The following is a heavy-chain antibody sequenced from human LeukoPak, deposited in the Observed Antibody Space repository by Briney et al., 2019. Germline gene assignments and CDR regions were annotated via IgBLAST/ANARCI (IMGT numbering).Heavy chain of an antibody. J-gene: IGHJ6*02. CDR1: RASINSREYS. Sequence: ASETLSLTCTVSRASINSREYSWAWLRQPPGKGLEWIGYIYHSGSTYYNPSLKSRVTISVDRSKNQFSLKLSSVTAADTAVYYCARASTNLDVWGQGTTVTVSS. CDR3: ARASTNLDV. V-gene: IGHV4-30-2*01. CDR2: IYHSGST.